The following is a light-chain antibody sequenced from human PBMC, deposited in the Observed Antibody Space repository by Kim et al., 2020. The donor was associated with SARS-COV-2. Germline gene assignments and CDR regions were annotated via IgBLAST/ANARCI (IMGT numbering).Light chain of an antibody. CDR3: QQYGTSPIT. CDR2: DAS. J-gene: IGKJ5*01. Sequence: SPGERATLSCGASQSVRSSHLAWYQQKPGLAPRLLIFDASRRATGITDRFSGSGSGTDFTLTISRLETEDLAVYYCQQYGTSPITFGQGTRLEIK. V-gene: IGKV3D-20*01. CDR1: QSVRSSH.